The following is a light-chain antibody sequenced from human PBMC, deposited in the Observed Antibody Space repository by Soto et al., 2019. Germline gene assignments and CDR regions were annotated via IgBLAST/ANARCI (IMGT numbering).Light chain of an antibody. V-gene: IGLV4-69*01. CDR3: QTWGTGIQV. J-gene: IGLJ2*01. CDR1: SGHSSYA. Sequence: QAVLTQSPSASASLGASVKLTCTLSSGHSSYAIAWHQQQPEEGPRYLMKLNSDGSHSKGDGIPDRFSGSSSGAERYLTISSLQSEDEADYYCQTWGTGIQVFGGGTQLTVL. CDR2: LNSDGSH.